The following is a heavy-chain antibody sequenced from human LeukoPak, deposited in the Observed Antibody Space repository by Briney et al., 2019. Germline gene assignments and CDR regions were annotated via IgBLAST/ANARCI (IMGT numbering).Heavy chain of an antibody. J-gene: IGHJ4*02. D-gene: IGHD3-22*01. CDR1: GFTLSSYG. V-gene: IGHV3-66*01. CDR3: ARDHDSSGYSNFDN. CDR2: KYSGGTT. Sequence: GGSLRLSCAASGFTLSSYGMHWVRQAPGKGLEWVAIKYSGGTTDYADSVRGRFTIARDNSKNTLHLQMNSLRAEDAAVYYCARDHDSSGYSNFDNWGQGTLVTVSS.